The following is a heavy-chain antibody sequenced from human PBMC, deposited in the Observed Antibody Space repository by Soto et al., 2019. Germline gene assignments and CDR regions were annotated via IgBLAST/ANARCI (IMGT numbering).Heavy chain of an antibody. CDR3: ATGLGDVGYYDFWSGYYYFAY. D-gene: IGHD3-3*01. Sequence: PSETLSLTCTVSGGSISSYYWSWIRQPPGKGLEWIGYIYYSGSTNYNPSLKSRVTISVDTSKNQFSLKPSSVTAADTAVYYCATGLGDVGYYDFWSGYYYFAYWGQGTLVTVSS. CDR2: IYYSGST. J-gene: IGHJ4*02. CDR1: GGSISSYY. V-gene: IGHV4-59*01.